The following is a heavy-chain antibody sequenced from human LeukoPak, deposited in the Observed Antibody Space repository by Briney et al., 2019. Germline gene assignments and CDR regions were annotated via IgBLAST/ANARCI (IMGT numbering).Heavy chain of an antibody. CDR3: AKGESYYGSGVYGMDV. J-gene: IGHJ6*02. V-gene: IGHV3-11*04. D-gene: IGHD3-10*01. CDR1: GFTFSDYY. Sequence: NPGGSLRLSCAASGFTFSDYYMSWIRQAPGKGLEWVSYISSSGSTIYYADSVKGRFTISRDNAKNSLYLQMNSLRAEDTAVYYCAKGESYYGSGVYGMDVWGQGTTVTVSS. CDR2: ISSSGSTI.